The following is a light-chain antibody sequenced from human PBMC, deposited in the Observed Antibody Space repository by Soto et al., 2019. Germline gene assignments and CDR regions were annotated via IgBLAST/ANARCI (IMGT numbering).Light chain of an antibody. CDR1: RSDIGSNS. CDR3: AACDDSLTGPV. Sequence: QSVLTQPPSASGTPGQTVIISCSGSRSDIGSNSVNWYQHLPGTAPKLLIYNNNQRPSGVPDRFSGSKSGTSASLAISGLQSADEADYYCAACDDSLTGPVLGTGTKVSV. V-gene: IGLV1-44*01. J-gene: IGLJ1*01. CDR2: NNN.